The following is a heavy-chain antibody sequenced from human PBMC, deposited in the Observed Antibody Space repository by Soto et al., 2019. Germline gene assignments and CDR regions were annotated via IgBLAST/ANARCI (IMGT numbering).Heavy chain of an antibody. J-gene: IGHJ4*02. CDR3: ARAHPWAPQRHFDN. V-gene: IGHV1-2*02. D-gene: IGHD3-16*01. CDR1: GYTFGGYN. CDR2: INPKTGAT. Sequence: QVQLVQSGAEVKKPGASVKVSCKASGYTFGGYNIHWVRQAPGQGLEWMGWINPKTGATNHAQKNQGRVTLTLDTSINTAYMELSGLRSDDTAVYYCARAHPWAPQRHFDNWGQGTLVTVSS.